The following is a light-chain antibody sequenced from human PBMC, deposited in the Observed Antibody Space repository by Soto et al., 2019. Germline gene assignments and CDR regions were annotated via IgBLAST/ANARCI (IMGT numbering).Light chain of an antibody. J-gene: IGKJ5*01. V-gene: IGKV3-20*01. CDR1: QSVNNNY. CDR3: QQYNDWPPIT. CDR2: GAS. Sequence: VLTQSPCTLSLSPGERATLSCRASQSVNNNYLAWYQQKPGQSPRLLIYGASNRATGIPARFSGSGSGTDFTLTISRLEPEDFAVYYCQQYNDWPPITFGQGTRLEIK.